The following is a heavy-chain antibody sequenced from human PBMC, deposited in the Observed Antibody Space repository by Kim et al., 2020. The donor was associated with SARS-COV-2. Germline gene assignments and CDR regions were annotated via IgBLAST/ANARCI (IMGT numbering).Heavy chain of an antibody. V-gene: IGHV3-11*01. CDR3: ARHQYSSSPPMHHYYYYYGMDV. CDR1: GFTFSDYY. Sequence: GGSLRLSCAASGFTFSDYYMSWIRQAPGKGLEWVSYISSSGSTIYYADSVKGRFTISRDNAKNSLYLQMNSLRAEDTAVYYCARHQYSSSPPMHHYYYYYGMDVWGQGTTVTVSS. CDR2: ISSSGSTI. D-gene: IGHD6-13*01. J-gene: IGHJ6*02.